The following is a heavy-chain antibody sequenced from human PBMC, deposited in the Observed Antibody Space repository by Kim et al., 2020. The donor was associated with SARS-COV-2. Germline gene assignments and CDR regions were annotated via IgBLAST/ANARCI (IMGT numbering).Heavy chain of an antibody. CDR2: GSNK. Sequence: GSNKYYADSVEGRFTISRDKSKTTLYLQMNSLRAEDTAVYYCAKAYDLDYWGQGTLVTVSS. CDR3: AKAYDLDY. D-gene: IGHD3-3*01. J-gene: IGHJ4*02. V-gene: IGHV3-30*02.